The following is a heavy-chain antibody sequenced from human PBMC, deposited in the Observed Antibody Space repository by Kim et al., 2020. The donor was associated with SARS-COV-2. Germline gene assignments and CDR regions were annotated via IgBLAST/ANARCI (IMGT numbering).Heavy chain of an antibody. Sequence: GGSLRLSCAASGFTFSSYAMSWVRQAPGKGLEWVSAISGSGGSTYYADSVKGRFTISRDNSKNTLYLQMNSLRAEDTAVYYCAKDSSPYYYGSGSYDWGKGTLVTVSS. CDR1: GFTFSSYA. V-gene: IGHV3-23*01. CDR3: AKDSSPYYYGSGSYD. D-gene: IGHD3-10*01. J-gene: IGHJ4*02. CDR2: ISGSGGST.